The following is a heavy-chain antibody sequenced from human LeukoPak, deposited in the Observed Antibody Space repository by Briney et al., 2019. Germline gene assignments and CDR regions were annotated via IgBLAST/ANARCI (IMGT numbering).Heavy chain of an antibody. D-gene: IGHD6-19*01. CDR1: GFTFSSYG. Sequence: GGSLRLSCAASGFTFSSYGMHWVRQAPGKGLEWVAVISYDGSNKYYADSVKGRFTISRDNSKNTLYLQMNSLRAEDTAVYYCARDLIAVAGPHDYWGQGTLVTVSS. V-gene: IGHV3-30*03. CDR3: ARDLIAVAGPHDY. CDR2: ISYDGSNK. J-gene: IGHJ4*02.